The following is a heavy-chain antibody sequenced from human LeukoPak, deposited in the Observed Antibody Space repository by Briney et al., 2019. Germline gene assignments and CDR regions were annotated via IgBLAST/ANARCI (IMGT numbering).Heavy chain of an antibody. V-gene: IGHV1-69*05. D-gene: IGHD3-9*01. CDR2: IIPIFGTA. CDR3: SRGYFELLPYFLDY. CDR1: GGTFSSYA. Sequence: GASVKVSCKASGGTFSSYAISWVRQAPRQGLEWMGGIIPIFGTANYAQKFQGRVTITTDESTSTAYMELSSLRSEDTAVYYCSRGYFELLPYFLDYWGQGTLVTVSS. J-gene: IGHJ4*02.